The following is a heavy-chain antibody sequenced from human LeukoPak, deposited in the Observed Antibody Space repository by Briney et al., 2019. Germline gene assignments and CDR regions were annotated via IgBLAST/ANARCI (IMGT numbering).Heavy chain of an antibody. D-gene: IGHD3-10*01. V-gene: IGHV3-30*03. J-gene: IGHJ4*02. CDR3: AREASGSYYTVDY. CDR1: GFTFSSYG. Sequence: GGSLRLSCAASGFTFSSYGMHWVRQAPGKGLEWVAIISYDGSNKNYADSVKGRFTISRDNSQNTLYLQMNSLRAEDTAVYYCAREASGSYYTVDYWGQGTLVTVSS. CDR2: ISYDGSNK.